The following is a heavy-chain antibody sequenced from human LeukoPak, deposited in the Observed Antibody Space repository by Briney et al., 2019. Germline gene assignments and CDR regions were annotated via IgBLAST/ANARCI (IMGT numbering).Heavy chain of an antibody. V-gene: IGHV4-34*01. Sequence: SETLSLTCAVYGGSFSGYYWSWIRQPPGEGLEWIGEINHSGSTNYNPSLKSRVTISVDTSKNQFSLKLSSVTAADTAVYYWARRRWLPSGFDYWGQGTLVTVSS. CDR2: INHSGST. D-gene: IGHD5-24*01. CDR3: ARRRWLPSGFDY. CDR1: GGSFSGYY. J-gene: IGHJ4*02.